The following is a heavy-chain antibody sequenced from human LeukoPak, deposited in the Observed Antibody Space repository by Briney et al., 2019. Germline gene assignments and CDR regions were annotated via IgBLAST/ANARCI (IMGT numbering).Heavy chain of an antibody. CDR2: IYYTGNT. CDR3: ARVPPRRCSGDSCYPIFDS. Sequence: SETLSLTCTVSGDSISNFYWSWLRQTPGKGLEWIAYIYYTGNTNYNPSLKSRVTISLDTSKNQLALKLTSVTAADTAVYYCARVPPRRCSGDSCYPIFDSWGQGTLVTVSS. CDR1: GDSISNFY. J-gene: IGHJ4*02. D-gene: IGHD2-15*01. V-gene: IGHV4-59*01.